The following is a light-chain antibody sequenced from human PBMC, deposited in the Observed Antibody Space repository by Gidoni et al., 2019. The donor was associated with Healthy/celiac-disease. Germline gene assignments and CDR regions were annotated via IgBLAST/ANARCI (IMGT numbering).Light chain of an antibody. CDR3: AAWDDSLNVLYV. J-gene: IGLJ1*01. V-gene: IGLV1-44*01. CDR1: SSNIGSNT. Sequence: QSVLTQPPSASGTPGQRVTISCSGSSSNIGSNTVNWYQQLPGTAPKLLIYSNNQRPSGVPDRFSGSKSGTSASLAINGLQSEDEADYYCAAWDDSLNVLYVFGTGTKVTVL. CDR2: SNN.